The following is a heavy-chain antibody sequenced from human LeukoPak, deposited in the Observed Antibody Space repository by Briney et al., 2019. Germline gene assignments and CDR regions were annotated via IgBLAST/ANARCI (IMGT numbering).Heavy chain of an antibody. J-gene: IGHJ5*02. CDR3: ARDMSGIAVAANWFDP. CDR2: INPSGGST. Sequence: ASVKVSCKASGYTFTSYYMHLVRQAPGQGLEWMGIINPSGGSTSYAQKFQGRVTMTRDTSTSTVYMELSSLRSEDTAVYYCARDMSGIAVAANWFDPWGQGTLVTVSS. V-gene: IGHV1-46*01. CDR1: GYTFTSYY. D-gene: IGHD6-19*01.